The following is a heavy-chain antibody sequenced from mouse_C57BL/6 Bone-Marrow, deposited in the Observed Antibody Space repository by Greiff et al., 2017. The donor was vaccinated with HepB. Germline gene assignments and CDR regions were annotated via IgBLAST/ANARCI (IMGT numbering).Heavy chain of an antibody. Sequence: VQLQQSGPELVMPGASVKISCKASGYSFTSYYIHWVKQRPGQGLEWIGWIYPGSGNTKYNEKFKGKATLTADTSSSTAYMQLSSLTSEDSAVYYCARRGNAYYFDYWGQGTTLTVSS. CDR2: IYPGSGNT. V-gene: IGHV1-66*01. CDR3: ARRGNAYYFDY. J-gene: IGHJ2*01. CDR1: GYSFTSYY.